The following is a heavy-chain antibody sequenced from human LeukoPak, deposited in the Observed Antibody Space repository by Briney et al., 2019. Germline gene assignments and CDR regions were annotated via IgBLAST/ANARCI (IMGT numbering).Heavy chain of an antibody. J-gene: IGHJ5*02. Sequence: GGSLRLSCVASGFFFDDYGMHWVRQAPGKGLGWVAVISYDGKKSYYADSVKGRFTISRDNSKSTLYLQMNSLRVEDTAVYYCAKAAGKENGYDFWFEHWGQGTLVTVSS. V-gene: IGHV3-30*18. CDR3: AKAAGKENGYDFWFEH. D-gene: IGHD3-3*01. CDR2: ISYDGKKS. CDR1: GFFFDDYG.